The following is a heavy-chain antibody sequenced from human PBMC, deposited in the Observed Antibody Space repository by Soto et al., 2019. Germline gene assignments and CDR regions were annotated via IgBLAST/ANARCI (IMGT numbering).Heavy chain of an antibody. V-gene: IGHV3-30-3*01. CDR3: ARSPYGSGSYPFDY. D-gene: IGHD3-10*01. CDR1: GFTFSSYA. Sequence: VQLVESGGGVVQPGRSLRLSCAASGFTFSSYAMHWVRQAPGKGLEWVAVISYDGSNKYYADSVKGRFTISRDNSKNTLYLQMNSLRAEDTAVYYCARSPYGSGSYPFDYWGQGTLVTVSS. CDR2: ISYDGSNK. J-gene: IGHJ4*02.